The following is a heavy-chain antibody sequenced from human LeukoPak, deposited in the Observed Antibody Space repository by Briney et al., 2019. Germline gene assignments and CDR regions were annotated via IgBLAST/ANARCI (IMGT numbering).Heavy chain of an antibody. V-gene: IGHV3-23*01. CDR1: GFTFSSYA. J-gene: IGHJ4*02. CDR3: AKGPRGTYYYDSSGYYHDDYYFDY. D-gene: IGHD3-22*01. Sequence: GGSLRLSCAASGFTFSSYAMSWVRQAPGKGLEWVSAISGSGGSTYYADSVKGRVTISRDNSKNTLYLQMTSLRAEDTAVYYCAKGPRGTYYYDSSGYYHDDYYFDYWGQGTLVTVSS. CDR2: ISGSGGST.